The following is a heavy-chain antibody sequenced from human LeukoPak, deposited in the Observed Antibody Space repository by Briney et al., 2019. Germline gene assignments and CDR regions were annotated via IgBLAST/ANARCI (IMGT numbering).Heavy chain of an antibody. CDR2: INDNGSTR. D-gene: IGHD5-12*01. CDR3: AKDMQTWPRFPDY. Sequence: TGGSLRLPCGASGFTFSNYAMSWVRQAPGKGLEWVSGINDNGSTRFYAASVKGRFTSSRDNPKNTLYLQMNGLRVEDTAVYYCAKDMQTWPRFPDYWGQGTLVTVSS. J-gene: IGHJ4*02. CDR1: GFTFSNYA. V-gene: IGHV3-23*01.